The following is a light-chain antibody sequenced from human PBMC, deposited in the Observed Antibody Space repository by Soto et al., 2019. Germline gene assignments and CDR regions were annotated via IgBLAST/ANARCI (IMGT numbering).Light chain of an antibody. CDR3: QQSYSTPYT. CDR1: QSISSY. V-gene: IGKV1-39*01. CDR2: GAS. Sequence: DIQMTQSPSSLSASVGDRVTITCRASQSISSYLNCYQEKPGKAPKLLIYGASSLQSGVPSRFSGSGSGTDFTLTISSLQPEDFATYYCQQSYSTPYTFGQGTKLEIK. J-gene: IGKJ2*01.